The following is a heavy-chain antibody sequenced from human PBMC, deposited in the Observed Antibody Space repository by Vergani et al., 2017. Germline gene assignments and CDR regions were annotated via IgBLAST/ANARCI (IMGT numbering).Heavy chain of an antibody. CDR1: GFTFSNYG. D-gene: IGHD5-24*01. J-gene: IGHJ4*02. Sequence: QVQLVESGGGVVQPGGSLRLSCAASGFTFSNYGMHWVRQAPGKGLQWVAFIQYDGSSRYYSDSLKGRLTISRDTSSNTLYLQMRSLRVEDTGVYYCARETRDTPSSLDYWGQGTLVTVSS. V-gene: IGHV3-30*02. CDR2: IQYDGSSR. CDR3: ARETRDTPSSLDY.